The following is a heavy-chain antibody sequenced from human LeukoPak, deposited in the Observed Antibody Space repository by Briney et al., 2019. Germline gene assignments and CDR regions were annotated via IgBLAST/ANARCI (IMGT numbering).Heavy chain of an antibody. CDR3: TRDPNALDY. CDR1: GFTLSSYS. V-gene: IGHV3-48*02. CDR2: ITSSSSTI. J-gene: IGHJ4*02. Sequence: GGPLRLSCATSGFTLSSYSMNWVRQAPGKGLEWVSYITSSSSTIHYADSVKGRFTISRDNAKNSLYLQMNDLRDEDTAVYYCTRDPNALDYWGQGTLVTVSS.